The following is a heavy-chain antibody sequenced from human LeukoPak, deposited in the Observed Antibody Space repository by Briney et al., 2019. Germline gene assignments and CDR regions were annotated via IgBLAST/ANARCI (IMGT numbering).Heavy chain of an antibody. V-gene: IGHV3-23*05. J-gene: IGHJ4*02. D-gene: IGHD5-12*01. CDR1: GITIRNYG. Sequence: GGTLRLSCAASGITIRNYGMTWVRQAPGRGLQWVSSINNSGTRTFYEDSVRGRFTISRDDSKNTIYLQMNSLRAEDTAIYYCAKDRGYSGYDRQPPGYWGQGTLVTVSS. CDR3: AKDRGYSGYDRQPPGY. CDR2: INNSGTRT.